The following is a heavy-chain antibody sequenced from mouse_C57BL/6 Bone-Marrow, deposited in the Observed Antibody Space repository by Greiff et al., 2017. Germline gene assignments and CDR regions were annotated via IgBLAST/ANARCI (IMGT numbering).Heavy chain of an antibody. CDR2: IAPNSGGT. Sequence: VQLQQPGAELVKPGASVKLSCKASGYTFTSYWMHWVKQRPGRGLEWIGRIAPNSGGTKYNEKFKSKATLTVDKPASTAYMQLSSLTSGVSAVYYCARYGSIYVWYFDVWGTGTTVTVSS. CDR1: GYTFTSYW. V-gene: IGHV1-72*01. CDR3: ARYGSIYVWYFDV. D-gene: IGHD1-1*01. J-gene: IGHJ1*03.